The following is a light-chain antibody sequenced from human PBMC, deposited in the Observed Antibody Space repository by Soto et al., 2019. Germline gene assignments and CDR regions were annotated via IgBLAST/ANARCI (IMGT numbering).Light chain of an antibody. V-gene: IGKV1-6*01. CDR2: ATS. CDR1: QDIRTE. J-gene: IGKJ1*01. Sequence: AIQMTQSPSSLSASVGDRVTITCRASQDIRTELGWYQQKPGKAPKLLIYATSSLQGGVTSRFSGSGSGTDFTLTISSLQPEDFATYYCLQDYSYPRTFGQGTKVEIK. CDR3: LQDYSYPRT.